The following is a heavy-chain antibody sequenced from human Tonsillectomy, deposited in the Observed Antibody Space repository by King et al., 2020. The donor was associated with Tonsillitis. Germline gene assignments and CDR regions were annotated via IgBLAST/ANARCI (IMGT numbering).Heavy chain of an antibody. CDR3: ARDPLGANTFDI. J-gene: IGHJ3*02. CDR2: LKQDGSEK. D-gene: IGHD3-16*01. CDR1: GFTFSIYW. V-gene: IGHV3-7*01. Sequence: VQLVESGGGLVQPGGSLRLSCAASGFTFSIYWMSWVRQAPGKGLAWVANLKQDGSEKYYVDAVKGRFTISRDNAKNSLYLQMNSLRAEDTAVYYCARDPLGANTFDIWGQGTMVTVPS.